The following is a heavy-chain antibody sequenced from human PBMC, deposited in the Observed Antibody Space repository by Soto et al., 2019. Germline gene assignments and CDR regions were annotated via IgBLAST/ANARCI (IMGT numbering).Heavy chain of an antibody. CDR2: IIPIIGVT. CDR3: AKGGATGAHDYGDHRTFDI. CDR1: GGTLSSYT. J-gene: IGHJ3*02. V-gene: IGHV1-69*02. Sequence: QVQLVQSGAEVKKPGSSVKVSCKASGGTLSSYTISWVRQAPGQGLEWMGRIIPIIGVTNNAQKFQGRVTITADKSTNTAYMELSSLRSDDTAVYYCAKGGATGAHDYGDHRTFDIWGQWTVVTVSS. D-gene: IGHD4-17*01.